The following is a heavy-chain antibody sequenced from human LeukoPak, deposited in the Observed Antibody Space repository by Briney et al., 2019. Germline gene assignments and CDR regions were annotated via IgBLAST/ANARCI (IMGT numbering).Heavy chain of an antibody. V-gene: IGHV3-15*07. Sequence: GGSLRLSCAASFSTFNKAWMNWVRQAPGKGLEWVGRIKSRADGGTTDYATPVKDRFTISRDDSENTAFLQMNSLKTEDTAIYYCSTHPTSGLWGQGTLVTVSS. J-gene: IGHJ4*02. CDR3: STHPTSGL. CDR2: IKSRADGGTT. D-gene: IGHD2-15*01. CDR1: FSTFNKAW.